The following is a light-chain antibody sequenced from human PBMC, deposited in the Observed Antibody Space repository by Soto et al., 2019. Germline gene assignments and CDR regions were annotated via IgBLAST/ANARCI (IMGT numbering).Light chain of an antibody. CDR2: DAS. V-gene: IGKV3-15*01. CDR3: QQYNNYPPLT. CDR1: HSVSNN. Sequence: ILMTQSPATLSVSPGERATLSCRASHSVSNNLAWYQQKPGQAPRQLIYDASTRATGIPARFSCSRSGTEFTLTIGGMQSQDFAVYYCQQYNNYPPLTFGQGTKVEIK. J-gene: IGKJ1*01.